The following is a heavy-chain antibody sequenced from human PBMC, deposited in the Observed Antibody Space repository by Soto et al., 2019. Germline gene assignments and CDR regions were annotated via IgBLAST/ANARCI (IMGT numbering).Heavy chain of an antibody. D-gene: IGHD6-19*01. CDR2: INPIFGTA. CDR1: GGTFSSYA. Sequence: SVKVSCKASGGTFSSYAISWVRQAPGQGLEWMGGINPIFGTANYAQKFQGRVTITADKSTSTAYMELSSLRSEDTAVYYCARDLGSSGWHYCDYWGQGTLVTVSS. V-gene: IGHV1-69*06. J-gene: IGHJ4*02. CDR3: ARDLGSSGWHYCDY.